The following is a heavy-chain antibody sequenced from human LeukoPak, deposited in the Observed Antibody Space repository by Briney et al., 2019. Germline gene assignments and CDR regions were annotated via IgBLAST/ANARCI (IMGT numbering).Heavy chain of an antibody. CDR1: GFTFSSYA. Sequence: GGSLRLSCAASGFTFSSYAMNWVRQAPGKGLEWVSLISGSGGSTYYADSVKGRFTISRDNSKNTLYLQMNSLRAEDTAVYYCAKDVTIVVVPAAQDYWGQGTLVTVSS. CDR2: ISGSGGST. V-gene: IGHV3-23*01. J-gene: IGHJ4*02. D-gene: IGHD2-2*01. CDR3: AKDVTIVVVPAAQDY.